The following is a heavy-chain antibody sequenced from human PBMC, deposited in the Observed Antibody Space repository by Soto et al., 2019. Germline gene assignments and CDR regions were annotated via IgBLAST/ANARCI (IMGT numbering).Heavy chain of an antibody. V-gene: IGHV3-30-3*01. D-gene: IGHD5-18*01. CDR3: ARGTAMVEKTPLQFDY. CDR2: ISYDGSNK. J-gene: IGHJ4*02. CDR1: GFTFSSYA. Sequence: PGGSLRLSCAASGFTFSSYAMHWVRQAPGKGLEWVAVISYDGSNKYYADSVKGRFTISRDNSKNTLYLQMNSLRAEDTAVYYCARGTAMVEKTPLQFDYWGQGTLVTVSS.